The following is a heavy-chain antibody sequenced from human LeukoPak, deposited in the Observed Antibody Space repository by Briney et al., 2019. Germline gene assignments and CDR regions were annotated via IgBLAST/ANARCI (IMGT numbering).Heavy chain of an antibody. D-gene: IGHD3-16*01. V-gene: IGHV1-2*06. CDR1: GYTFTGYY. CDR2: INPNSGGT. Sequence: ASVKVSCKASGYTFTGYYMHWVRQAPGQGLEWMGRINPNSGGTNYAQKFQGRVTMTRDTSISTAHMELSRLRSDDTAVYYCARDTVHYDYVWGCPDPWGQGTLVTVSS. J-gene: IGHJ5*02. CDR3: ARDTVHYDYVWGCPDP.